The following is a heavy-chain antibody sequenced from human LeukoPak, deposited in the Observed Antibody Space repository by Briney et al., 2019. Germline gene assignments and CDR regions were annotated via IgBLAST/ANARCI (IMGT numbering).Heavy chain of an antibody. J-gene: IGHJ4*02. Sequence: GESLKISCKGSGYRFNNYWIGWVRQMPGKGLEWMGIIYIGDSDTRYSPSFQGQVTFSADKSISTAYLRWSNLKASDTAMYYCVRGLDDSNVYYFDWWGQGTLVTVSS. D-gene: IGHD3-22*01. CDR2: IYIGDSDT. V-gene: IGHV5-51*01. CDR1: GYRFNNYW. CDR3: VRGLDDSNVYYFDW.